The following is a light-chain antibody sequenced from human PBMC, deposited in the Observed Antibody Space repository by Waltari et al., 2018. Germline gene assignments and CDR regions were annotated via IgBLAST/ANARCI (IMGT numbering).Light chain of an antibody. V-gene: IGLV2-8*01. CDR2: EIT. CDR3: SSYAATYNLV. J-gene: IGLJ3*02. Sequence: QSALTQPPSASGSPGQSITIACTVTSRDVGGSDFFSWYQQYPGKAPKLIIYEITKRPSGVPDRFSGSKSGNTASLTVSGLQPEDEAEYFCSSYAATYNLVFGGGTKLTV. CDR1: SRDVGGSDF.